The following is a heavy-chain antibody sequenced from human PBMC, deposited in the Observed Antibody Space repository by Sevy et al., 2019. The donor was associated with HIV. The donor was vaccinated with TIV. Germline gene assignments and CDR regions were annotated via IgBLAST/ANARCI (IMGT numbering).Heavy chain of an antibody. D-gene: IGHD6-19*01. CDR3: ARHAPSGWYTVDISLQYNWFDP. J-gene: IGHJ5*02. V-gene: IGHV4-39*01. CDR1: GGSISSSSYY. Sequence: SETLSLTCTVSGGSISSSSYYWGWIRQPPGKGLEWIGSIYYSGSTYYNPSLKSRVTISVDTSKNQFSLKLSSVTAADTAVYYCARHAPSGWYTVDISLQYNWFDPWGQGTLVTVSS. CDR2: IYYSGST.